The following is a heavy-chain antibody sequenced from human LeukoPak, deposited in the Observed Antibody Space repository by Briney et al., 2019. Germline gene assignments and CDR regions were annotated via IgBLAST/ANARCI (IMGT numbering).Heavy chain of an antibody. CDR2: IYYSGST. J-gene: IGHJ5*02. CDR3: ARTYYDFWSGYYTSWFDP. Sequence: SETLSLTCTVSGGSISSYYWSWIRQPPGKGLEWIGYIYYSGSTNYNPSLKSRVTISVDTSKNQFSLKLSSVTAADTAVYYRARTYYDFWSGYYTSWFDPWGQGTLVTVSS. V-gene: IGHV4-59*08. D-gene: IGHD3-3*01. CDR1: GGSISSYY.